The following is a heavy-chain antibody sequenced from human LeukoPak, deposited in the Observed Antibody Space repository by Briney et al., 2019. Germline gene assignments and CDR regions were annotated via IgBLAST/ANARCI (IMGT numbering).Heavy chain of an antibody. CDR1: GGSISSYY. V-gene: IGHV4-59*08. Sequence: SETLSLTCTVSGGSISSYYWSWIRQPPGKGLGWIGYIYYSGSTNYNPSLKSRVTISVDTSKNQFSLKLSSVTAADTAVYYCARSLWQAGWFDPWGQGTLVTVSS. J-gene: IGHJ5*02. D-gene: IGHD6-13*01. CDR2: IYYSGST. CDR3: ARSLWQAGWFDP.